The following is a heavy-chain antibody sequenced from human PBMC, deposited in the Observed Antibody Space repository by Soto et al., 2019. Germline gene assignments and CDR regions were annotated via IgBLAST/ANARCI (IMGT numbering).Heavy chain of an antibody. D-gene: IGHD6-13*01. CDR3: AYSSTPFDY. CDR2: ISGSGGST. J-gene: IGHJ4*02. V-gene: IGHV3-23*01. Sequence: EVQLLESGGGLVQPGGSLRLSCAASGFTFSSYAISWVRQAPRKGLEWVSAISGSGGSTYYADSVKGRFTISRDNSKNTLYLQMNCLRAEDSAVYYCAYSSTPFDYWGQGTLVTVSS. CDR1: GFTFSSYA.